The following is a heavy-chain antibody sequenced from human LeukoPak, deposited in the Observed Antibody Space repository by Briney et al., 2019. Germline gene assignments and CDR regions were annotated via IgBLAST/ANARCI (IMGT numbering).Heavy chain of an antibody. Sequence: GASVKVSCKASGYTFTSYYMHWVRQAPGQGLEWMGWISAYNGNTNYAQKLQGRVTMTTDTSTSTAYMELRSLRSDDTAVYYCARLAVYCGGDCYSDWFDPWGQGTLVTVSS. CDR3: ARLAVYCGGDCYSDWFDP. V-gene: IGHV1-18*04. D-gene: IGHD2-21*02. CDR1: GYTFTSYY. CDR2: ISAYNGNT. J-gene: IGHJ5*02.